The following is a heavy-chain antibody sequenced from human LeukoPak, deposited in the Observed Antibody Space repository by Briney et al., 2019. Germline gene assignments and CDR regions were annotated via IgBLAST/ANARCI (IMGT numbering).Heavy chain of an antibody. CDR3: ARSLGHYYDFWSGDYYPD. Sequence: PSETLSLTCTVSGGSIISSYRCWIRQPPGKGLEWIGYIYYSGSTNYNPSLKSRVTISVDTSKNQFSLKLSSVTAADTAVYYCARSLGHYYDFWSGDYYPDWSQGTLVTVSS. CDR2: IYYSGST. V-gene: IGHV4-59*08. J-gene: IGHJ4*02. CDR1: GGSIISSY. D-gene: IGHD3-3*01.